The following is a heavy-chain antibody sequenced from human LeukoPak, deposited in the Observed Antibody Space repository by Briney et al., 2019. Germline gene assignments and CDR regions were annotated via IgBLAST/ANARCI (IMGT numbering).Heavy chain of an antibody. CDR1: GFSLSTSGMW. CDR3: ARIRAAYDDAFDI. V-gene: IGHV2-70*11. Sequence: SGPTLVTPTQTLTLTCSFSGFSLSTSGMWMSWIGQPPGKALEGLARIDWDDDKYYNTSLKPRLTISKDTSNNQVVVTMTNMDPVDTATYYCARIRAAYDDAFDIWGQGTMVTVSS. J-gene: IGHJ3*02. CDR2: IDWDDDK. D-gene: IGHD2-15*01.